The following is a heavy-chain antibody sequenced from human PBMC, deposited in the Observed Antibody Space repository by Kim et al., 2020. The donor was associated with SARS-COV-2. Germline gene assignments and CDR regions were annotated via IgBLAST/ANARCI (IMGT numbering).Heavy chain of an antibody. J-gene: IGHJ3*02. V-gene: IGHV5-10-1*01. CDR2: IDPSDSYT. Sequence: GESLKISCKGSGYSFTSYWISWVRQMPGKGLEWMGRIDPSDSYTNYSPSFQGHVTISADKSISTAYLQWSSLKASDTAMYYCARRGFYYDSSGYYHGAFDIWGQGTMVTVSS. CDR1: GYSFTSYW. D-gene: IGHD3-22*01. CDR3: ARRGFYYDSSGYYHGAFDI.